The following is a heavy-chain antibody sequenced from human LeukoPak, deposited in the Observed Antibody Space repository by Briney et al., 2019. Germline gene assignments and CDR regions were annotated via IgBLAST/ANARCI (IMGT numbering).Heavy chain of an antibody. V-gene: IGHV1-69*05. CDR2: IIPIFGTA. CDR3: ARVLPTVTTLISNHAFDI. J-gene: IGHJ3*02. CDR1: GGTFSSYA. D-gene: IGHD4-17*01. Sequence: ASVKVSCKASGGTFSSYAISWVRQAPGQGLEWMGGIIPIFGTANYAQKFQGRVTITTDESTSTAYMELSSLRSEDTAVYYCARVLPTVTTLISNHAFDIWGQGTMVTVSS.